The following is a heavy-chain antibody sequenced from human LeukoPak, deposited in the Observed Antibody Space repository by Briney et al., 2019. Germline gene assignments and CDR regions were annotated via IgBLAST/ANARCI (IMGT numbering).Heavy chain of an antibody. CDR2: ISSSNSYI. CDR3: VGGSDYMDV. D-gene: IGHD2-15*01. J-gene: IGHJ6*03. Sequence: GGSLRLSCAASGFTFSSYSMNWVRQAPGKGLEWVSSISSSNSYIYYADSAKGRFTISRDNAKNSLYLQMNSLRAEDTAVYYCVGGSDYMDVWGKGTTVTVSS. V-gene: IGHV3-21*01. CDR1: GFTFSSYS.